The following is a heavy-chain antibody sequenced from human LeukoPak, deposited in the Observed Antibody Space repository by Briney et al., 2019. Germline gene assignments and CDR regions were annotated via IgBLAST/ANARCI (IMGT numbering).Heavy chain of an antibody. J-gene: IGHJ3*02. D-gene: IGHD2-2*01. CDR2: IRYDGSNK. Sequence: GGSLRLSCAASGFTFSSYGIHWVRQAPGKGLEWVAFIRYDGSNKYYADSVKGRFTISGDNSKNTLYLQMNSLRAEDTAVYYCAKDAELYCSSTGCDMGAFDIWGQGTMVTVSS. V-gene: IGHV3-30*02. CDR1: GFTFSSYG. CDR3: AKDAELYCSSTGCDMGAFDI.